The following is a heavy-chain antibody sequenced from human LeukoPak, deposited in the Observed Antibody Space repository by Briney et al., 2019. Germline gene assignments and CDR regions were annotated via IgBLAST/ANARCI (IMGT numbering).Heavy chain of an antibody. J-gene: IGHJ1*01. Sequence: GESLKISCKASGYPFTSYGISWVRQAPGQGLEWMGWISAYNGNTNYAQKLQGRVTMTTDTSTSTAYMELRSLRSDDTAVYYCAREYSSSWRYFQHWGQGTLVTVSS. CDR1: GYPFTSYG. CDR2: ISAYNGNT. D-gene: IGHD6-13*01. V-gene: IGHV1-18*01. CDR3: AREYSSSWRYFQH.